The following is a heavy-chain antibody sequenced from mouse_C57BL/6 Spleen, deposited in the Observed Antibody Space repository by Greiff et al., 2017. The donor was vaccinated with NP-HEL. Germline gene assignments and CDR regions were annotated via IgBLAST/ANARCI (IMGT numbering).Heavy chain of an antibody. J-gene: IGHJ2*01. CDR2: INPYNGGT. Sequence: EVQLQQSGPVLVKPGASVKMSCKASGYTFTDYYMNWVKQSHGKSLEWIGVINPYNGGTSYNQKFKGKATLTVAKSSSTAYMELNSLTSEDSAVYYCARSYYGYDYFDYWGQGTTLTVSS. CDR3: ARSYYGYDYFDY. D-gene: IGHD2-2*01. V-gene: IGHV1-19*01. CDR1: GYTFTDYY.